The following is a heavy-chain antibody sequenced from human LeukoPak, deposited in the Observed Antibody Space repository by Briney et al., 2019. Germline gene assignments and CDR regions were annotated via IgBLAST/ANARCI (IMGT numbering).Heavy chain of an antibody. CDR2: IYTSGST. CDR3: ARDHYYYASGSYAFDI. D-gene: IGHD3-10*01. CDR1: GGSISSGSYY. J-gene: IGHJ3*02. Sequence: SETLSLTCTVSGGSISSGSYYWSWIRQPAGKGLEWIGRIYTSGSTNYNPSLKSRVTMSVDTSKNQFSLKLTSVTAADTAVYYCARDHYYYASGSYAFDIWGQGTMVTVSS. V-gene: IGHV4-61*02.